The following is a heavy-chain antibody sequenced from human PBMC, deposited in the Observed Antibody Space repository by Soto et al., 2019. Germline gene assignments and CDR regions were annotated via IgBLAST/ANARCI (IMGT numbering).Heavy chain of an antibody. CDR3: ARTLQGIYNYDAFDI. Sequence: PSETLSLTCAVSGGSISSGGYSWSWIRQPPGKGLEWIGYIYHSGSTYYNPSLKSRVTISVDRSKNQFSLKLSSVTAADTAVYYCARTLQGIYNYDAFDIWGQGTMVPVSS. D-gene: IGHD3-10*01. CDR2: IYHSGST. V-gene: IGHV4-30-2*01. J-gene: IGHJ3*02. CDR1: GGSISSGGYS.